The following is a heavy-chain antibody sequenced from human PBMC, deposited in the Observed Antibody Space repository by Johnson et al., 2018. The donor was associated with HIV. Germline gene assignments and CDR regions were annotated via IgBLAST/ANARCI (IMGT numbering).Heavy chain of an antibody. V-gene: IGHV3-30*04. CDR3: ARDRGAFDI. CDR1: GFTFSSYA. CDR2: ISSGGDT. J-gene: IGHJ3*02. Sequence: QVQLVESGGGVVQPGRSLRLSCAASGFTFSSYAMHWVRQAPGKGLDWVSVISSGGDTYYADSVKGRFTISRDNSKNTLYLQMNSLRAEDTAVYYCARDRGAFDIWGQGTMVTVSS.